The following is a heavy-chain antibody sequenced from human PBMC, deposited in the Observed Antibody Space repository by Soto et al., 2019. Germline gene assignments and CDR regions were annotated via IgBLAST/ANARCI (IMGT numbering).Heavy chain of an antibody. D-gene: IGHD5-18*01. CDR2: IIPIFGTA. Sequence: ASVKVSCKASGGTFSSYAISWVRQAPGQGLEWMGGIIPIFGTANYAQKFQGRVTITADESTSTAYMELSSLRSEDTAVYYCARGRMSRYSYAPTYYGMDVWGQGTTVTVSS. V-gene: IGHV1-69*13. CDR1: GGTFSSYA. J-gene: IGHJ6*02. CDR3: ARGRMSRYSYAPTYYGMDV.